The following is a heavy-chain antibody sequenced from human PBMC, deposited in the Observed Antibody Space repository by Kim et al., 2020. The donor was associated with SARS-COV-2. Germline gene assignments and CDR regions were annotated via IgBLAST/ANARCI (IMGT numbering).Heavy chain of an antibody. Sequence: KGRFTISRDNSKNTLDLQMNSLRAEDTAVYYCAKDLQQLVNYYYYGMDVWGQGTTVTVSS. J-gene: IGHJ6*02. CDR3: AKDLQQLVNYYYYGMDV. V-gene: IGHV3-30*02. D-gene: IGHD6-13*01.